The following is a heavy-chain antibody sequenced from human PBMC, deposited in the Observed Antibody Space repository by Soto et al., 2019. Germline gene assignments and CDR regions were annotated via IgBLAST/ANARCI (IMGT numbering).Heavy chain of an antibody. D-gene: IGHD1-1*01. CDR1: GGCVRSVGLH. Sequence: LSLTFSFSGGCVRSVGLHGSWRRLPPGKGLEWIGYIYNGGSTYYRPSLESRMHLSLDATRNHYSLRLTSVTAADTAVYFCARDPVGLETIRYFDSWGKG. CDR2: IYNGGST. CDR3: ARDPVGLETIRYFDS. J-gene: IGHJ4*02. V-gene: IGHV4-30-2*05.